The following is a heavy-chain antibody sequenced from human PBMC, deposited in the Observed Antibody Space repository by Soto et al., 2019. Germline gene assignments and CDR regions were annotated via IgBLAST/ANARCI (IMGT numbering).Heavy chain of an antibody. Sequence: QVQLAQSGAEVKKPGASVTVSRKASGYTFSSYGISWVRQAPGQGLEWVGWISVHNGYTKYATELQGRVTMTTDTSTSTAYMELRSLRSDASAVYYCARLEHNFGPHDYWGQGTLVTVTS. D-gene: IGHD1-1*01. CDR3: ARLEHNFGPHDY. V-gene: IGHV1-18*01. CDR1: GYTFSSYG. J-gene: IGHJ4*02. CDR2: ISVHNGYT.